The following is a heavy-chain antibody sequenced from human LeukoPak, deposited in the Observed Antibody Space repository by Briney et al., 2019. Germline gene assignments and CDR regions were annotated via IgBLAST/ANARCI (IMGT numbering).Heavy chain of an antibody. CDR2: IIPIFGTA. Sequence: GASVKVSCKASGGTFSSYAISWVRQAPGQGLEWMGGIIPIFGTANYAQKFQGRVTITTDESTSTAYMELSSLRSEDTAVYYCAGVQTNTQVTPYCSGGSCNWFDPWGQGTLVTVSS. V-gene: IGHV1-69*05. CDR3: AGVQTNTQVTPYCSGGSCNWFDP. J-gene: IGHJ5*02. CDR1: GGTFSSYA. D-gene: IGHD2-15*01.